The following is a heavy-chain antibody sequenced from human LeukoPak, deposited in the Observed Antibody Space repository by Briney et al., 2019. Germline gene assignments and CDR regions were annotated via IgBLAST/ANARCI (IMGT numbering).Heavy chain of an antibody. CDR3: ARDRGSGSPHWFDP. Sequence: SQTLSLTCTVSGGSISSGDYYWSWIRQPPGKGLEWMGYIYYSGSTSYNPSLKSRVIISVDTSKNQFSLKLSSVTAADTAAYYCARDRGSGSPHWFDPWGQGTQVTVSS. J-gene: IGHJ5*02. CDR1: GGSISSGDYY. D-gene: IGHD3-10*01. CDR2: IYYSGST. V-gene: IGHV4-30-4*01.